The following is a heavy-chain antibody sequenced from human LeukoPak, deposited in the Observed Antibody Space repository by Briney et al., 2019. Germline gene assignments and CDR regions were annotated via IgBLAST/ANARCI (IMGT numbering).Heavy chain of an antibody. J-gene: IGHJ4*02. CDR3: ARDLYDYSDSRGSYSGFDS. D-gene: IGHD3-22*01. Sequence: GRSLRLSCAASGFTFSSYAMHWVRQAPGKGLEWVAVISFDRSNTYYADSVKGRFTISRDNLKNTLYLQMNSLRAEDTAVYYCARDLYDYSDSRGSYSGFDSWGQGTLVTVSS. CDR2: ISFDRSNT. V-gene: IGHV3-30*04. CDR1: GFTFSSYA.